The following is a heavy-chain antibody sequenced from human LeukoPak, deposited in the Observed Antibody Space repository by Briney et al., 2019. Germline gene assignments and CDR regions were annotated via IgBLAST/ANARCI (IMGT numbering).Heavy chain of an antibody. D-gene: IGHD4-11*01. J-gene: IGHJ6*02. CDR2: IIPIFGTA. V-gene: IGHV1-69*13. CDR3: ARDDDYSNRWTYYYGMDV. Sequence: ASVKVSCKASGGTFSSYAISWVRQAPGQGLEWMGGIIPIFGTANYAQKFQGRVTITADESASTAYMELSSLRSDDTAVYYCARDDDYSNRWTYYYGMDVWGQGTTVTVSS. CDR1: GGTFSSYA.